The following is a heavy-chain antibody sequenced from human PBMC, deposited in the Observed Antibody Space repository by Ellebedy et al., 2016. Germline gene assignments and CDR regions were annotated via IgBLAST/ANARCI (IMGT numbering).Heavy chain of an antibody. CDR3: AKDTSESYQDAFDI. J-gene: IGHJ3*02. CDR1: GFIFSRQD. V-gene: IGHV3-23*01. Sequence: GESLKISCAGFGFIFSRQDMSWVRQAPGKGLEWVSAISGSADSTYYADSVRGRFTISRDNSKKTVYLQMNSLRAEDTAVYYCAKDTSESYQDAFDIWGQGTMVTVSS. CDR2: ISGSADST. D-gene: IGHD3-10*01.